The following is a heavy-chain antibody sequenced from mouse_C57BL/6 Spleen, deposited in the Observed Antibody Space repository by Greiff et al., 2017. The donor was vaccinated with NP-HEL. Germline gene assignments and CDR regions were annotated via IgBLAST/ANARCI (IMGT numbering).Heavy chain of an antibody. D-gene: IGHD1-1*01. CDR3: ARSYGSSPFAY. J-gene: IGHJ3*01. Sequence: EVQLQQSGPELVKPGASVKISCKASGYSFTGYYMNWVKQSPEKSLEWIGEINPSTGGTTYNQKFKAKATLTVDKSSSTAYMPLKSRTSEDAAVYYCARSYGSSPFAYWGQGTLVTVSA. CDR1: GYSFTGYY. V-gene: IGHV1-42*01. CDR2: INPSTGGT.